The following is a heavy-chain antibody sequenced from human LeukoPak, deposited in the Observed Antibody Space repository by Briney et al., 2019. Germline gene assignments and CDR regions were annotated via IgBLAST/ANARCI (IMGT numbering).Heavy chain of an antibody. CDR2: IYAGGST. CDR3: ARGRQITGTYYPYDY. CDR1: GFSVSNNY. J-gene: IGHJ4*02. D-gene: IGHD1-26*01. V-gene: IGHV3-66*01. Sequence: GGSLRLSCAASGFSVSNNYVSWVRQAPGKGLEWVSSIYAGGSTYYADSVKGRFTISRDNSKNTVFLQMNSLRAEDTAVYYCARGRQITGTYYPYDYWGQGTLVTVSS.